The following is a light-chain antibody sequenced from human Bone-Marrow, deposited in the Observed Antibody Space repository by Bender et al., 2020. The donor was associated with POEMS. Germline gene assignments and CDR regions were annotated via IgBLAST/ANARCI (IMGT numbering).Light chain of an antibody. V-gene: IGLV2-14*03. Sequence: QSALTQPASVSGSPGQSITISCTGTSFDIGHYDYVSWYQQHPGRPPKLIISEVRDRPSGVSKRFSGSKSGNRASLTVSGLQPEDEADYFCCSFAGSGDFVFGGGTRLTVL. J-gene: IGLJ3*02. CDR2: EVR. CDR1: SFDIGHYDY. CDR3: CSFAGSGDFV.